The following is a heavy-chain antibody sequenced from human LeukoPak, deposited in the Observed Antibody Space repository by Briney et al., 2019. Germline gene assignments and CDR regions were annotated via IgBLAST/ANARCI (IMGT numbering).Heavy chain of an antibody. J-gene: IGHJ6*02. CDR1: GGSFGGYY. D-gene: IGHD6-13*01. CDR2: INHSGST. Sequence: PSETLSLTCAVYGGSFGGYYWSWIRQPPGKGLEWIGEINHSGSTNYNPSLKSRVTISVDTSKNQFSLKLSSVTAADTAVYYCARALVAAAGTKPGMDVWGQGTTVTVSS. V-gene: IGHV4-34*01. CDR3: ARALVAAAGTKPGMDV.